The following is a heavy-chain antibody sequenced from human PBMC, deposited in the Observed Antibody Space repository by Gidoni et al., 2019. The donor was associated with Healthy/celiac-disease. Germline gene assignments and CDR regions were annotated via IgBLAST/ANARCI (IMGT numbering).Heavy chain of an antibody. CDR1: GGSISSYY. CDR3: ARVGEDFWSGYHIDY. Sequence: QVQLQESGPGLVKPSETLSLTCTVSGGSISSYYWSWIRQPPGKGLEWIGYIYYSGSTNYNPSLKSRVTISVDTSKNQFSLKLSSVTAADTAVYYCARVGEDFWSGYHIDYWGQGTLVTVSS. CDR2: IYYSGST. D-gene: IGHD3-3*01. V-gene: IGHV4-59*01. J-gene: IGHJ4*02.